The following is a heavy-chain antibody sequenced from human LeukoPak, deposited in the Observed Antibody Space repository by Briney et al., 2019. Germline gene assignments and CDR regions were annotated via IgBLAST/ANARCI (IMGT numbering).Heavy chain of an antibody. J-gene: IGHJ4*02. CDR1: GNYW. CDR2: INSDGSWT. CDR3: VSFYETY. Sequence: GGSLRLSCAASGNYWMHWVRQAPGKGLVWVSHINSDGSWTSYADSVKGRFTISKDNAKNAVYLQMNNLRAEDTAVYYCVSFYETYWGRGTLVTVSS. D-gene: IGHD2/OR15-2a*01. V-gene: IGHV3-74*01.